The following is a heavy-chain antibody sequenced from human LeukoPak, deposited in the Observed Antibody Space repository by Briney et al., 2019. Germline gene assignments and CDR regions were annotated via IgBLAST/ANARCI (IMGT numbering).Heavy chain of an antibody. CDR1: GGSFSDYY. CDR3: ARETSQKGAHYMDV. D-gene: IGHD3-16*01. J-gene: IGHJ6*03. V-gene: IGHV4-34*01. Sequence: ETLSLTCAVYGGSFSDYYWSWIRQPPGKGLEWIGEINHSGSTNYNPSLKSRVTISVDTSKNQFSLKLSSVTAADTAVYYCARETSQKGAHYMDVWGKGTTVTISS. CDR2: INHSGST.